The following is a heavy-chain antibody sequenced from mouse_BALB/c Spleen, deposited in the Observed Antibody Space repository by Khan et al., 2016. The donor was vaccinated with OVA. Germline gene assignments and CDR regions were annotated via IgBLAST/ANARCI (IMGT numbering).Heavy chain of an antibody. J-gene: IGHJ2*01. CDR3: ARDYYGSTYGDC. CDR1: GFTFSNFG. CDR2: ISSGSSTI. Sequence: EVELVESGGGLVQPGGSRKLSCAASGFTFSNFGMHWVRQAPEKGLEWVAFISSGSSTIYYADTVKGRFTISRDNPKNTLFLQMTSLRSEDTAMYDCARDYYGSTYGDCWGQGTTLTVSS. V-gene: IGHV5-17*02. D-gene: IGHD1-1*01.